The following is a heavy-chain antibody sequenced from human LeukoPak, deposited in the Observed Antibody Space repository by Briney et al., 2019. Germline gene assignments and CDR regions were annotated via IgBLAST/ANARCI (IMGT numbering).Heavy chain of an antibody. V-gene: IGHV3-21*06. CDR2: ISSSSYYI. J-gene: IGHJ3*02. CDR3: ARDRPYDYVWGSDGLDI. D-gene: IGHD3-16*01. Sequence: PGGSLRLSCVVSGVTLSNYNMNWVRPAPGKGLEWVSYISSSSYYIYYADSAKGRFTISRDNAKNSLYLQMSGLRAEDTAVYYCARDRPYDYVWGSDGLDIWGHGTTVTVSS. CDR1: GVTLSNYN.